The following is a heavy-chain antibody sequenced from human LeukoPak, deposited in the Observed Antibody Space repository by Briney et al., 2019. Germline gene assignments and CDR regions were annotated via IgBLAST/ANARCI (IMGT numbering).Heavy chain of an antibody. Sequence: GGSLRLSCAASGFTFTNAWMTWVRQAPGKGLEWVGRIKSKGDGETTDYAAPVKGKFTMSRDDSKATLYLQMNSLKAEDTAVYYCATDLGLTMIRGVIVHWGQGALVTVSS. V-gene: IGHV3-15*01. CDR2: IKSKGDGETT. J-gene: IGHJ4*02. CDR3: ATDLGLTMIRGVIVH. D-gene: IGHD3-10*01. CDR1: GFTFTNAW.